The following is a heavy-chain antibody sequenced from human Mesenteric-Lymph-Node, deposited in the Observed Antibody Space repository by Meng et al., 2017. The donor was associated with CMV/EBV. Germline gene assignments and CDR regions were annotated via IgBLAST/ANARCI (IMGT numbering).Heavy chain of an antibody. Sequence: GESLKISCAASGFTFNKYAVSWVRQAPGKGLEWVSGISASGGTTYYTDPVKGRFTLSRDNSKNTVYLQMNSLRAEDTAVYYCARDLGGGYSSSWYQAWGQGTLVTVSS. CDR2: ISASGGTT. D-gene: IGHD6-13*01. CDR3: ARDLGGGYSSSWYQA. V-gene: IGHV3-23*01. J-gene: IGHJ5*02. CDR1: GFTFNKYA.